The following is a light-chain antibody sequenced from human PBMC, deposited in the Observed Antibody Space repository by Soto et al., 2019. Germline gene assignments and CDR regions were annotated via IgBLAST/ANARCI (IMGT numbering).Light chain of an antibody. J-gene: IGKJ1*01. Sequence: DIQMTQSPSSLSASVEDRVIITCRASQSISNHLNWYQQKPGKAPKLLIFAASSLQSGVPSRFSGSRSGPDFTLTISSLQPEDFATYYCQQSYSSTPTFGQGTKA. CDR3: QQSYSSTPT. CDR2: AAS. V-gene: IGKV1-39*01. CDR1: QSISNH.